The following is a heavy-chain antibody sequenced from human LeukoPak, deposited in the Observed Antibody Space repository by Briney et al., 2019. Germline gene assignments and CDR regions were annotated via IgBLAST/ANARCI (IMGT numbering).Heavy chain of an antibody. V-gene: IGHV3-48*03. CDR1: GFTFSSHE. Sequence: GGSLRPSCAASGFTFSSHEMNWVRQAPGKGLEWVSYISNSGSTIYYADSVKGRFTISRDNAKNSLYLQMNSLRAEDTAVYYCATYLRFPFDFWGQGTLVTVSS. J-gene: IGHJ4*02. CDR3: ATYLRFPFDF. CDR2: ISNSGSTI. D-gene: IGHD5-12*01.